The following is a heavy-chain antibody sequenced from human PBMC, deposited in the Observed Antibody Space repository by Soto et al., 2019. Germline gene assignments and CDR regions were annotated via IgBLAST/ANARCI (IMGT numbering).Heavy chain of an antibody. V-gene: IGHV3-9*01. J-gene: IGHJ4*02. Sequence: GGSLRLSCAASGFTFDDYSMHWVRQAPGKGLEWVSGINWNSDTIGYADSVKGRFTVSRDNSKGSLLLQMSSLRAEDTAVYFCAMSNSNDLYYHFESWGQGTPVTVSS. CDR1: GFTFDDYS. CDR3: AMSNSNDLYYHFES. D-gene: IGHD3-22*01. CDR2: INWNSDTI.